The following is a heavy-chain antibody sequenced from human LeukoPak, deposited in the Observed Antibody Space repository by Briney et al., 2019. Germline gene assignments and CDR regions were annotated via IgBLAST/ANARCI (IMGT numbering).Heavy chain of an antibody. J-gene: IGHJ4*02. CDR2: IYSGGST. D-gene: IGHD3-22*01. V-gene: IGHV3-66*01. Sequence: GGSLRLSCAASGFTVSSNYMSWVRQAPGKGLEWVSVIYSGGSTYYADSVKGRFTISRDNSKNTLYLQMNSLRAEDTAVYYCARATYYYDSSGYSDYWGQGTWSPSPQ. CDR3: ARATYYYDSSGYSDY. CDR1: GFTVSSNY.